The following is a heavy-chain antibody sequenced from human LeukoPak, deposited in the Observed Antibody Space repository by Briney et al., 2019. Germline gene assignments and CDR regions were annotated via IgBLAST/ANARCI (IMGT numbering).Heavy chain of an antibody. CDR1: GYTFSSYG. D-gene: IGHD3-22*01. CDR2: ISAYNGNT. J-gene: IGHJ3*02. CDR3: ARESLGYDSSGYSHTGGAFDI. Sequence: GASVKVSCKASGYTFSSYGISWVRQAPGQGLEWMGWISAYNGNTNYAQKLQGRVTMTTDTSTSTAYMELRSLRSDDTAVYYCARESLGYDSSGYSHTGGAFDIWGKGQWSPSLQ. V-gene: IGHV1-18*01.